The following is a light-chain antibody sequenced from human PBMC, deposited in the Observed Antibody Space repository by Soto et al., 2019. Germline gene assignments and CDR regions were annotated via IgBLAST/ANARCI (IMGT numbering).Light chain of an antibody. J-gene: IGLJ2*01. Sequence: QSALTQPRSVSGSPGQSVTIYCTGTSSDVGGYNFVSWYQQHPGKVPKLMIHDVSQRPSGVPDRFSGSKSGNTASLTISGLQAEDEADYYCCSYAGSYTLFGGGTKLTVL. CDR2: DVS. CDR1: SSDVGGYNF. V-gene: IGLV2-11*01. CDR3: CSYAGSYTL.